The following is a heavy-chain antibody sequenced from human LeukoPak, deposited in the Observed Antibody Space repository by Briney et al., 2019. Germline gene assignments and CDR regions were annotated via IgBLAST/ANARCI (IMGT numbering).Heavy chain of an antibody. CDR3: ARTDRTLDKNFDY. CDR1: GYTFTSYD. V-gene: IGHV1-8*01. J-gene: IGHJ4*02. D-gene: IGHD2-2*03. Sequence: ASVKVSCKASGYTFTSYDINWVRQATGQGLEWMGWMNPNSGNTGYAQKFQGRVTMTRNTSISTAYMELSSLRAEDTAVYYCARTDRTLDKNFDYWGQGTLVTVSS. CDR2: MNPNSGNT.